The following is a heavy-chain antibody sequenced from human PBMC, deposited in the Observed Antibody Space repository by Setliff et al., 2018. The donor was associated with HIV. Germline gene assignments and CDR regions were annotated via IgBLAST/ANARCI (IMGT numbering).Heavy chain of an antibody. CDR2: INHSGST. Sequence: SETLSLTCAVYGGSFSGYYWSWIRQPPGQGLEWIGEINHSGSTNYNPSLKSRVTISVDTSKNQFSLKLSSVTAADTAVYYCARLTKTYYYDSSAYYHPVWGQGTLVTVSS. CDR1: GGSFSGYY. CDR3: ARLTKTYYYDSSAYYHPV. D-gene: IGHD3-22*01. J-gene: IGHJ4*02. V-gene: IGHV4-34*01.